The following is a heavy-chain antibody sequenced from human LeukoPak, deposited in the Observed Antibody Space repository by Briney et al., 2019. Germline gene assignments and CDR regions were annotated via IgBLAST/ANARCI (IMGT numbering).Heavy chain of an antibody. J-gene: IGHJ4*02. V-gene: IGHV3-21*01. CDR2: ISSSSSYI. CDR3: ARDGTSGYSSSVAYDY. D-gene: IGHD6-13*01. CDR1: GFTFSSYS. Sequence: GGSLRLSCAASGFTFSSYSMNWVRQAPGKGLEWVSSISSSSSYIYYADSVKGRFTISRDNAKNSLYLQMNSLRAEDTAVYYCARDGTSGYSSSVAYDYWGQGTLVTVSS.